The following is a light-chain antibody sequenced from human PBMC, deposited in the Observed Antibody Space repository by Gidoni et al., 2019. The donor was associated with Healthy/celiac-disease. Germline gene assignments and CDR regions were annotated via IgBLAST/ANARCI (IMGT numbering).Light chain of an antibody. Sequence: DIQITQSPSSLSASVGDRVTITCRASQSISSYLNWYQQKPGKAPKLLIYAASSLQSGVPSRFSGSGSGTDFTLTISSLQPEDFATYYCQQSYSNPLTFGRGTKVEIK. J-gene: IGKJ4*01. CDR2: AAS. CDR1: QSISSY. V-gene: IGKV1-39*01. CDR3: QQSYSNPLT.